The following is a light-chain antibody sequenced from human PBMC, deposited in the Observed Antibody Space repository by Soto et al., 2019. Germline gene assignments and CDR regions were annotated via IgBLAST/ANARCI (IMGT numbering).Light chain of an antibody. Sequence: QSALTQPPSASGSPGQSVTISCTGTSSDVGSYKYVSWYQQHPGKAPKLMIYEVSQRPSGVPDRFSGSKSDNTASLTVSGLQADDEADYYCSSYAGSNNPVVFGGGTKLTVL. CDR3: SSYAGSNNPVV. CDR1: SSDVGSYKY. V-gene: IGLV2-8*01. CDR2: EVS. J-gene: IGLJ2*01.